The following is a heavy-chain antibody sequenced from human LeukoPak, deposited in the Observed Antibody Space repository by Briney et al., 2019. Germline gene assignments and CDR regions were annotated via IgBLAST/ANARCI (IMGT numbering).Heavy chain of an antibody. Sequence: SETLSLTCSVSGGSISSSYWNWIRQPPGRGLEWIGYSYYTGDSNYSPSLESRVTISFATSKNQFSLRLRSVTATDTAVYYCARYGEPYAFDIWGQGTMVTVSS. CDR2: SYYTGDS. J-gene: IGHJ3*02. V-gene: IGHV4-59*08. D-gene: IGHD2-21*01. CDR1: GGSISSSY. CDR3: ARYGEPYAFDI.